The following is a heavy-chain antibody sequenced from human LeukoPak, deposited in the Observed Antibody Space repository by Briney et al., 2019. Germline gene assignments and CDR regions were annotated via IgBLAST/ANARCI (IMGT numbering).Heavy chain of an antibody. J-gene: IGHJ4*02. CDR1: GITLSNYG. CDR2: IGGSGGRT. Sequence: GGSLRLSCAVSGITLSNYGMSWVRQAPGKGLEWVAGIGGSGGRTNYADSVKGRFTISRDSPKNTLYLQMNSLRAEDTAVYFCAKRGVVIRVVLVGFHKEAYYFDSWGQGALSPSPQ. V-gene: IGHV3-23*01. D-gene: IGHD3-10*01. CDR3: AKRGVVIRVVLVGFHKEAYYFDS.